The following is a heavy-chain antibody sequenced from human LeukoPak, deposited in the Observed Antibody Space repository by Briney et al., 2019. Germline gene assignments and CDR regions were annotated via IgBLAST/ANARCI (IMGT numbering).Heavy chain of an antibody. CDR1: GYTFTSYD. Sequence: ASVKVSCKASGYTFTSYDMNWVRQATGQGLEWMGWMNPNSGNTGYAQKFQGRVTMTRNTSISTAYMELSSLRSEDTAVYYCARLLDYDFWSGYVYYYGMDVWGQGTTVTVSS. J-gene: IGHJ6*02. D-gene: IGHD3-3*01. CDR2: MNPNSGNT. CDR3: ARLLDYDFWSGYVYYYGMDV. V-gene: IGHV1-8*01.